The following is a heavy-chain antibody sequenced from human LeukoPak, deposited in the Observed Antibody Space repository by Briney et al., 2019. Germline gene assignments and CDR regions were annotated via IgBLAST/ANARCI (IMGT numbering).Heavy chain of an antibody. Sequence: SETLSLTCTVSSGPITSYYWSWIRQPPGKGLEYICHIYYTGTTDYIPSLKSRVTMSVDTSKSQFSLRLISVTASDTAVYFCAGAPNQHYFDYWGQGTLVAVSS. J-gene: IGHJ4*02. CDR1: SGPITSYY. V-gene: IGHV4-59*01. CDR3: AGAPNQHYFDY. CDR2: IYYTGTT.